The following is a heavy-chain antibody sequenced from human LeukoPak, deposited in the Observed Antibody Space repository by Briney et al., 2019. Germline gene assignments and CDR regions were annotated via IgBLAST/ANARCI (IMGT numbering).Heavy chain of an antibody. CDR3: ARSRVLRFLEWLLDYYYYYMDV. D-gene: IGHD3-3*01. CDR2: IYYSGST. J-gene: IGHJ6*03. V-gene: IGHV4-59*12. CDR1: GGSISSYY. Sequence: SETLSLTCTVSGGSISSYYWSWIRQPPGKGLEWIGSIYYSGSTYYNPSLKSRVTISVDTSKNQFSLKLSSVTAGDTAVYYCARSRVLRFLEWLLDYYYYYMDVWGKGTTVTVSS.